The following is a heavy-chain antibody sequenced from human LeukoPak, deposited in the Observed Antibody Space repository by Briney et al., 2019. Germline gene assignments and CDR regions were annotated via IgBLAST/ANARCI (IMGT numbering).Heavy chain of an antibody. Sequence: GASVKVSCKASGYTFTGYYMHWVRQAPGQGLEWMGWINPNSGGTNYAQKFQGRVTMTRDTSISTAYMELSRLRSDDTAVYYCARVEVGYSSSGGYYYYMDVWGKGTTVTVSS. CDR3: ARVEVGYSSSGGYYYYMDV. J-gene: IGHJ6*03. CDR2: INPNSGGT. CDR1: GYTFTGYY. V-gene: IGHV1-2*02. D-gene: IGHD6-13*01.